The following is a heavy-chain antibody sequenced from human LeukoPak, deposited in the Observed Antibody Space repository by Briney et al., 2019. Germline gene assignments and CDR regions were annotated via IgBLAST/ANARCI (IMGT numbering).Heavy chain of an antibody. D-gene: IGHD1-26*01. Sequence: GGSLRLSCAASGFTFSSYEMNWVRQAPGKGLEWVSYISSSGSTIYYADSVKGRFTISRDNAKNSLYLQMNSLRAEDTAVYYCASARGGSYYYYFDYWGQGTLVTVSS. CDR2: ISSSGSTI. V-gene: IGHV3-48*03. J-gene: IGHJ4*02. CDR1: GFTFSSYE. CDR3: ASARGGSYYYYFDY.